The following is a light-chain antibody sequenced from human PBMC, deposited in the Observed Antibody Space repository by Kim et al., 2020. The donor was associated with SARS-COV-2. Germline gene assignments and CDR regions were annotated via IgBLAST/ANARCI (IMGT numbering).Light chain of an antibody. CDR2: AAS. CDR3: QQSYSTALT. J-gene: IGKJ4*01. CDR1: QNSSSY. V-gene: IGKV1-39*01. Sequence: AYEGDRVTITCTASQNSSSYLNWYLQKPGKAPKCRIYAASSLQSGGPSRVSGSGSGTDVTLSISSLQPEDFATYYCQQSYSTALTFGGGDKVDIK.